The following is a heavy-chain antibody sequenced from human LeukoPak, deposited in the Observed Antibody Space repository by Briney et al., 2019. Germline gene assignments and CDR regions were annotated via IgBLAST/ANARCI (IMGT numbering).Heavy chain of an antibody. CDR1: GGSFSGYF. V-gene: IGHV4-34*01. Sequence: ETLSLTCAVYGGSFSGYFWSWVRQPPGKGVEWIGEINLIGSTNYNPSLKSRVTISVDKAKNQLSLKLSSETAADTDVYYCATADAEEMATNYYYYYGMDVWGQGTTVTVSS. D-gene: IGHD5-24*01. CDR3: ATADAEEMATNYYYYYGMDV. CDR2: INLIGST. J-gene: IGHJ6*02.